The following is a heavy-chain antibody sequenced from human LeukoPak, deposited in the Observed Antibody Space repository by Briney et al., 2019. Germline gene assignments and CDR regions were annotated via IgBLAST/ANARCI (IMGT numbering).Heavy chain of an antibody. CDR1: GGTFSSYA. CDR3: ARGGGNSGLSLFDY. V-gene: IGHV1-69*13. D-gene: IGHD4-23*01. J-gene: IGHJ4*02. Sequence: ASVKVSCKASGGTFSSYAISWVRQAPGQGLEWMGGIIPIFGTANYAQKFQGRVTITADESTSTAYMELSSLRSEDTAVYYCARGGGNSGLSLFDYWGQGTLVTVSS. CDR2: IIPIFGTA.